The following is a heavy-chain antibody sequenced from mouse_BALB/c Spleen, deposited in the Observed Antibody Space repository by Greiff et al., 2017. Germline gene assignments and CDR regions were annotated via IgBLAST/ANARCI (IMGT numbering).Heavy chain of an antibody. V-gene: IGHV1-77*01. D-gene: IGHD4-1*01. CDR1: GYTFTDYV. CDR3: ASGSGTGFAY. Sequence: VQLQQSGPELVKPGASVKMSCKASGYTFTDYVISWVKQRTGQGLEWIGEIYPGSGSTYYNEKFKGKATLTADKSSNTAYMQLSSLTSEDSAVYFCASGSGTGFAYWGQGTLVTVSA. J-gene: IGHJ3*01. CDR2: IYPGSGST.